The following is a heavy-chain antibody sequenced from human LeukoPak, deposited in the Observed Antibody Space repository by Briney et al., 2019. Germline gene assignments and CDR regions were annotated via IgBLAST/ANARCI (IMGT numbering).Heavy chain of an antibody. CDR2: ISWSSGII. J-gene: IGHJ3*02. Sequence: GGSLRLSCAASGFTFDDHGMHWVRQAPVKGLEWVSGISWSSGIIGYADSVKGRFTISRDNAKNSLYLQMDSLRAEDTALYYCAKDTGRPTDAITMEDNAFDIWGQGTMVTVSS. CDR1: GFTFDDHG. V-gene: IGHV3-9*01. D-gene: IGHD3-3*01. CDR3: AKDTGRPTDAITMEDNAFDI.